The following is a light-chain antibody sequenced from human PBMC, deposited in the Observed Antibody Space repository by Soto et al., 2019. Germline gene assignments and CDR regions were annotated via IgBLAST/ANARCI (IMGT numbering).Light chain of an antibody. J-gene: IGKJ3*01. V-gene: IGKV1-39*01. CDR3: QQSYSSPPFT. Sequence: DIQMTQSPSSLSAFVGDRVTITCRASQSISNYLNWYQQKPGKAPKLLIYAASTLQSGVPSRFSGSGSGTDFTLTISTLQPEDFATYYCQQSYSSPPFTFGPGTKVDIK. CDR1: QSISNY. CDR2: AAS.